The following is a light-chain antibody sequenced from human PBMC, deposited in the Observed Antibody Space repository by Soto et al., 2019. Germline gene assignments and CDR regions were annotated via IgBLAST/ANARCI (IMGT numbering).Light chain of an antibody. V-gene: IGKV3-20*01. CDR1: QSVSSNF. Sequence: EIVLTQSPGTLSLSPGERATLSCRASQSVSSNFLAWYQQKPGQPPRLLMYGASSRATSIPDRFSGSGSGRDLTLTISRLEPEDFAVYYCQHYGPPRYTFGQGTKLEIK. CDR2: GAS. J-gene: IGKJ2*01. CDR3: QHYGPPRYT.